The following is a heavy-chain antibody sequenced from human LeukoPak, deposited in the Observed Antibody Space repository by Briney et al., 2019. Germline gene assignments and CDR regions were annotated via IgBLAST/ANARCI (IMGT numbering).Heavy chain of an antibody. J-gene: IGHJ4*02. CDR1: GFTFSGNY. Sequence: PGGSLRLSCAVSGFTFSGNYMSWVRQAPGKGLEWVSVMYSTGSTDYADSVKGRFTIFRDNSKNTLYLQMNNLRAEDTAVYYCAREGGPYSSTLRGQWGQGTLVTVSS. V-gene: IGHV3-53*01. D-gene: IGHD2-2*01. CDR3: AREGGPYSSTLRGQ. CDR2: MYSTGST.